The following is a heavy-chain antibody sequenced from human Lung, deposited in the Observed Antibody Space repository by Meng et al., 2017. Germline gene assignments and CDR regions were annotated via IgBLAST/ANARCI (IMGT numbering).Heavy chain of an antibody. J-gene: IGHJ4*02. CDR2: ISYDGSNQ. CDR3: ARNNYGDYYFDY. CDR1: RFTFSRNA. V-gene: IGHV3-30*01. Sequence: VLLGEAVGGCVQRGRSLRLSSAPSRFTFSRNAMHWVRPAPDKVLEWVAAISYDGSNQLYADSVKGRFTISRDNSENTLYLQMNSLRAEDTAVYYCARNNYGDYYFDYWGQGTLVTVSS. D-gene: IGHD4-17*01.